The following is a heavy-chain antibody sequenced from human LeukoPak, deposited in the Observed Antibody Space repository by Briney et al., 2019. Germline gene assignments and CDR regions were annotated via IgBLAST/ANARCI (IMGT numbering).Heavy chain of an antibody. D-gene: IGHD5-18*01. CDR1: GYTFTSYG. J-gene: IGHJ4*02. CDR3: ARDPGLQTTPFFAY. Sequence: ASVKVSCKASGYTFTSYGIMWVRQAPGQGLEWMGWISAYNGNTNYAQKLQGRVTMTTDTSTSTAYMELRSLRSDDTAVYYCARDPGLQTTPFFAYWGQGTLVTVSS. CDR2: ISAYNGNT. V-gene: IGHV1-18*01.